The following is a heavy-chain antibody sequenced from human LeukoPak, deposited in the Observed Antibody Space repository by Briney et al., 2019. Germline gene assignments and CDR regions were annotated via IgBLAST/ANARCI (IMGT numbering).Heavy chain of an antibody. CDR2: IWSDGTNR. J-gene: IGHJ4*02. CDR1: GFTFSHYG. V-gene: IGHV3-33*06. D-gene: IGHD4-11*01. Sequence: GGSLRLSCATSGFTFSHYGMHWVRQAPGKGLEWVAVIWSDGTNRYYGDPVKGRFTISRDNFQSTVYLQMDSLRAEDTAVYYCANDAQRGFDYSNSLDKWGQGTLVTVSS. CDR3: ANDAQRGFDYSNSLDK.